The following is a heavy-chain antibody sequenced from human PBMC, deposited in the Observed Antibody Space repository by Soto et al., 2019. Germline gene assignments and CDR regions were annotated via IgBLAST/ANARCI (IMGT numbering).Heavy chain of an antibody. CDR2: INAGNGNT. V-gene: IGHV1-3*01. CDR1: GDTFTSYA. J-gene: IGHJ4*02. CDR3: ARSPGRHITVAIPLDY. D-gene: IGHD2-2*01. Sequence: ASVKVSCKASGDTFTSYAMHWVRQAPGQRLEWMGWINAGNGNTKYSQKFQGRVTITRDTSASTAYMELSSLRSEDTAVYYCARSPGRHITVAIPLDYSGQGTXVTVSS.